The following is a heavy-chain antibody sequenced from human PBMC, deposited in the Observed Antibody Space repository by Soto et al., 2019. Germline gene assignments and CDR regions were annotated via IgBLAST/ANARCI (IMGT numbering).Heavy chain of an antibody. D-gene: IGHD6-19*01. CDR3: ARHIAVPGHEDFQH. CDR2: IIPIFGTA. V-gene: IGHV1-69*01. CDR1: GGTFSSYA. Sequence: SMQVSCKASGGTFSSYAISWVRQAPGQGLEWMGGIIPIFGTANYAQKFQGRVTITADESTSTAYMELSSLRSEDTAVYDCARHIAVPGHEDFQHWGPAKLVTV. J-gene: IGHJ1*01.